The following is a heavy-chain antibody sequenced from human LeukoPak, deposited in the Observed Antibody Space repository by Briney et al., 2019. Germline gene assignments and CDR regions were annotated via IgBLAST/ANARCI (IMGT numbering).Heavy chain of an antibody. CDR3: ARGRPDPGDPEPGWFDY. D-gene: IGHD7-27*01. V-gene: IGHV1-69*13. CDR1: GGTFSSYA. Sequence: SVKVSCKASGGTFSSYAISWVRQAPGQGLEWMGGIIPIFGTANYAQKFQGRVTITADESTSTAYMELSSLRSEDTAVYYCARGRPDPGDPEPGWFDYWGQGTLVTVSS. J-gene: IGHJ4*02. CDR2: IIPIFGTA.